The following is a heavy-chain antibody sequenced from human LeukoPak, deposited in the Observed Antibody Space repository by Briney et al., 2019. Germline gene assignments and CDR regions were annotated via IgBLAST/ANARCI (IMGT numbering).Heavy chain of an antibody. CDR1: GGTFSSYA. CDR3: ARDPWGYCSGGSCYS. J-gene: IGHJ5*01. CDR2: IIPIFGTA. D-gene: IGHD2-15*01. V-gene: IGHV1-69*05. Sequence: SVKVSCKASGGTFSSYAISWVRQAPGQGLEWMGGIIPIFGTANYAQKFQGRVTITTDESTSTAYMELSSLRSEDTAVYYCARDPWGYCSGGSCYSRGQGTLVTVSS.